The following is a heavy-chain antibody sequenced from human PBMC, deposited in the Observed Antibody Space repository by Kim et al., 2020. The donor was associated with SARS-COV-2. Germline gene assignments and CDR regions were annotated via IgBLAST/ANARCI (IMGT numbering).Heavy chain of an antibody. CDR2: INPTRGNT. D-gene: IGHD2-21*01. CDR3: ARSVAIMPPGMDV. CDR1: GYTFTTYA. V-gene: IGHV1-3*01. Sequence: ASVKVSCKASGYTFTTYAMQWVRQAPGQGLEWMGWINPTRGNTKYSDTFQGRITITRDTSARTAYMELSSLRPEDTAFYYCARSVAIMPPGMDVWGQGTTVTVSS. J-gene: IGHJ6*02.